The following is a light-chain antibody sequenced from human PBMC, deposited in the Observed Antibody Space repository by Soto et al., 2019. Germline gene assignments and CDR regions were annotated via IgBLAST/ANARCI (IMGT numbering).Light chain of an antibody. CDR2: GAS. J-gene: IGKJ1*01. Sequence: EIVMTQSPATLSVSPGERATLSCTTSRSVSSNLAWYQQKPGQAPRLLIYGASTRATGIPARFSGSGSGTEFALTISSLQSEDFAVYYCQHQGTFGQGTKVEIK. CDR1: RSVSSN. V-gene: IGKV3-15*01. CDR3: QHQGT.